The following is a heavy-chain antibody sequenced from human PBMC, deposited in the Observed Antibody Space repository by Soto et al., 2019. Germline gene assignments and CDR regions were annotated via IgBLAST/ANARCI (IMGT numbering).Heavy chain of an antibody. CDR3: ARQIRYGSGSYYHFDY. CDR2: IYYSGST. J-gene: IGHJ4*02. CDR1: GGSISTTSYY. D-gene: IGHD3-10*01. V-gene: IGHV4-39*01. Sequence: QLQLQESGPGLVKPSETLSLTCTVSGGSISTTSYYWGWIRQPPGKGLEWIGSIYYSGSTYYNPPLKRRATISVDTSKTQCSLKPSSVTAADTAVYYCARQIRYGSGSYYHFDYWGQGTLVTVSS.